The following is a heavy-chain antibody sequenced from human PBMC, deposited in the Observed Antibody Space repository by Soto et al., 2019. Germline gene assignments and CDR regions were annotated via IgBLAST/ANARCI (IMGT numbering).Heavy chain of an antibody. CDR1: GGSFSGYY. J-gene: IGHJ5*02. CDR2: INHSGST. CDR3: ARRARLRSQSWFDP. Sequence: SETLSLTCAVYGGSFSGYYWSWIRQPPGKGLEWIGEINHSGSTNYNPSLKSRVTISVDTSKNQFSLKLSSVTAADTAVYYCARRARLRSQSWFDPWGQGTLVTVSS. D-gene: IGHD6-6*01. V-gene: IGHV4-34*01.